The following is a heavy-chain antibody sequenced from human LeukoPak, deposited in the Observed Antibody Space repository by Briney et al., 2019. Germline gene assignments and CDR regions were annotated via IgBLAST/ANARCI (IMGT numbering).Heavy chain of an antibody. CDR1: GFTLSSYA. J-gene: IGHJ4*02. CDR3: ARGLTAMVT. D-gene: IGHD5-18*01. Sequence: GGSLRLSCAASGFTLSSYAMHWVRQAPGKGLEWVAVISYDGSNKYYADSVKGRFTISRDNSKNTLYLQMNSLRAEDTAVYYCARGLTAMVTRGQGTLVTVSS. CDR2: ISYDGSNK. V-gene: IGHV3-30*04.